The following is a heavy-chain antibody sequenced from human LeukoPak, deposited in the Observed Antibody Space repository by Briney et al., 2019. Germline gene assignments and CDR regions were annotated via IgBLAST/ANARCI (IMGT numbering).Heavy chain of an antibody. J-gene: IGHJ6*02. CDR1: GYTFTSYY. CDR3: ARGRPRRDGYNSPTGMDV. V-gene: IGHV1-46*01. CDR2: INPSGGST. Sequence: EASVKVSCKASGYTFTSYYMHWVRQAPGQGLEWMGIINPSGGSTSYAQKFQGRVTMTRDTSTSTVYMELSSLRSEDTAVYYCARGRPRRDGYNSPTGMDVWGQGTTVTVSS. D-gene: IGHD5-24*01.